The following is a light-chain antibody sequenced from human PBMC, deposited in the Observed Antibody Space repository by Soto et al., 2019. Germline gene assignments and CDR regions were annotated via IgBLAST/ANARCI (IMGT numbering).Light chain of an antibody. J-gene: IGLJ1*01. V-gene: IGLV2-14*03. CDR1: SSDVGGYNS. Sequence: QSALTQPASVSGSPGQSIAISCTGTSSDVGGYNSASWYQQHPGKAPKLLIYDVSNRPSGVSNRFSGSKSGNTASLTISGLQAEDEADYYCISYRTCGSYVLATGTKVTVL. CDR3: ISYRTCGSYV. CDR2: DVS.